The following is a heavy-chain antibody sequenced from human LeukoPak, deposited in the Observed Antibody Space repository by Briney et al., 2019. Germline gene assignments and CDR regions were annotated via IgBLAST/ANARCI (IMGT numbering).Heavy chain of an antibody. V-gene: IGHV3-30*18. CDR1: GFTFSSYG. CDR2: ISYDGSNK. J-gene: IGHJ2*01. Sequence: GGSLRLSCAASGFTFSSYGMHWVRQAPGKGLEWVAVISYDGSNKYYADSVKGRFTMSRGNSKNTLYLQMNSLRAEDTAVYYCAKDRRDGYNSNWYFDLWGRGTLVTVSS. CDR3: AKDRRDGYNSNWYFDL. D-gene: IGHD5-24*01.